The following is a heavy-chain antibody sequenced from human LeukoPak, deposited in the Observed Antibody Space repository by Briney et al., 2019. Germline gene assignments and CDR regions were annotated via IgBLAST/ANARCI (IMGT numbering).Heavy chain of an antibody. V-gene: IGHV4-34*01. CDR3: ARQIVVVITWSAPPHRHAFDI. J-gene: IGHJ3*02. Sequence: SETLSLTCAVYGGSFSGYYWSWIRQPPGKGLEWIGSIYYSGSTYYNPSLTSRVTISVDTSKNQFSLKLSSVTAADTAVYYCARQIVVVITWSAPPHRHAFDIWGQGTMVTVSS. D-gene: IGHD3-22*01. CDR2: IYYSGST. CDR1: GGSFSGYY.